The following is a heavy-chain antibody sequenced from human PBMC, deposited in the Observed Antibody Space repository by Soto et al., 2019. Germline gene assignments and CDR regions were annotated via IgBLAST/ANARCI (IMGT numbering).Heavy chain of an antibody. V-gene: IGHV1-2*02. Sequence: RASVKVSCKASGYTFTGYYMHWVRQAPGQGLEWMGWINPNSGGTNYAQKFQGRVTMTRDTSISTAYMELSRLRSDDTAVYYCASLPGIAAAGTGDYWGQGTLVTSPQ. D-gene: IGHD6-13*01. CDR3: ASLPGIAAAGTGDY. CDR1: GYTFTGYY. CDR2: INPNSGGT. J-gene: IGHJ4*02.